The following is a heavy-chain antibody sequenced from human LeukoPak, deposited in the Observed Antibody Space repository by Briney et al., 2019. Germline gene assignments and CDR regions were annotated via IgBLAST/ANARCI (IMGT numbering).Heavy chain of an antibody. CDR3: ARQGRAGTTFDF. V-gene: IGHV4-4*07. CDR2: IYTSGST. J-gene: IGHJ4*02. Sequence: PSETLSLTCTVSGGSISSYYWSWIRQPAGKGLEWIGRIYTSGSTNYNPSLKSRVTISVDTSKNQVFLKLSSVTAADTAVYYCARQGRAGTTFDFWGQGTLVTVSS. D-gene: IGHD6-19*01. CDR1: GGSISSYY.